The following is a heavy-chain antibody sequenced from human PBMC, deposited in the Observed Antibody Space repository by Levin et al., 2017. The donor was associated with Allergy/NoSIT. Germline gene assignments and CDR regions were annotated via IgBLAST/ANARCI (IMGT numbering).Heavy chain of an antibody. CDR3: ARDPKPYTPRYYYGMDV. D-gene: IGHD1-14*01. CDR1: GGSISSGGYY. V-gene: IGHV4-31*03. CDR2: IYYSGST. J-gene: IGHJ6*02. Sequence: SQTLSLTCTVSGGSISSGGYYWSWIRQHPGKGLEWIGYIYYSGSTYYNPSLKSRVTISVDTSKNQFSLKLSSVTAADTAVYYCARDPKPYTPRYYYGMDVWGQGTTVTVSS.